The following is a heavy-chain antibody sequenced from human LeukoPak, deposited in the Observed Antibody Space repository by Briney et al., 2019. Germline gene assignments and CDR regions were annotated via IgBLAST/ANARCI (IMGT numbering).Heavy chain of an antibody. CDR3: ARDRSVVVPAANYGMDV. D-gene: IGHD2-2*01. CDR1: GGSISSYY. V-gene: IGHV4-59*01. Sequence: PSETLSLTCTVSGGSISSYYWSWIRQPPGKGLEWIGYIYYSGSTNYNPSLKSRVTISVDTSKNQFSLKLSSVTAADTAVYYCARDRSVVVPAANYGMDVWGKGTTATVSS. J-gene: IGHJ6*04. CDR2: IYYSGST.